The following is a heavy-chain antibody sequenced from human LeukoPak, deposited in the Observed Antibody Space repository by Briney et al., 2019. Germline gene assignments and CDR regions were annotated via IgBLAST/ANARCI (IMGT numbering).Heavy chain of an antibody. J-gene: IGHJ4*02. CDR2: ITSRRTSI. V-gene: IGHV3-21*01. CDR3: ARVSGYFTDY. CDR1: GFSFSTYT. D-gene: IGHD5-12*01. Sequence: GGSLRLSCAASGFSFSTYTMTWVRQARGKGLEWVSSITSRRTSIFYADSVKGRFTISRDDAENSLYLQMNSLRAEDTALYSCARVSGYFTDYWGQGTLVTVSS.